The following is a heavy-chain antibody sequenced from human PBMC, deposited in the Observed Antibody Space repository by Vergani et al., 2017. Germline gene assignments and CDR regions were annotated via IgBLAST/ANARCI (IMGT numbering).Heavy chain of an antibody. D-gene: IGHD6-13*01. CDR1: GFTLSSYS. CDR3: ARDRGAAAVT. CDR2: ISSSSSYI. V-gene: IGHV3-21*01. J-gene: IGHJ5*02. Sequence: EVQLVESGGGLVKPGGSLRLSCAASGFTLSSYSMNGVRQAPGKGLEWVSSISSSSSYIYYADSVKGRFTISRDNAKNSLSLQMNSLRAEDTAVYYCARDRGAAAVTWGQGTLVTVAA.